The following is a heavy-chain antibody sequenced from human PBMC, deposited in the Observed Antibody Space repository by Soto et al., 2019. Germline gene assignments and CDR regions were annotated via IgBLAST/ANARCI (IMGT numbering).Heavy chain of an antibody. CDR1: GFTFSSYA. J-gene: IGHJ6*02. V-gene: IGHV3-30-3*01. Sequence: PGGSLRLSCAASGFTFSSYAMHWVRQAPGKGLEWVAVISYDGSNKYYADSVKGRFTISRDNSKNTLYLQMNSLRAEDTAVYYCARAGSRSYYYYYGMDVWGQGTTVTVSS. CDR2: ISYDGSNK. CDR3: ARAGSRSYYYYYGMDV.